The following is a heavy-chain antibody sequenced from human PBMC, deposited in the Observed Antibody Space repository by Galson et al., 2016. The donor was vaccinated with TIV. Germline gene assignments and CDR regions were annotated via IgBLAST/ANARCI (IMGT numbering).Heavy chain of an antibody. CDR2: ISAYNGNT. CDR3: ARSLAQGVTVWGGNYHYAMDV. D-gene: IGHD3-10*01. V-gene: IGHV1-18*01. J-gene: IGHJ6*02. CDR1: GYSFSTYG. Sequence: QSGAEVKKPGASVKLSCKASGYSFSTYGISWVRQAPGQGLEWMGWISAYNGNTNYAKKFQGGVTMTTDTSKSTAYVEMRSLRSDDTAVYYCARSLAQGVTVWGGNYHYAMDVWGQGTTVTVSS.